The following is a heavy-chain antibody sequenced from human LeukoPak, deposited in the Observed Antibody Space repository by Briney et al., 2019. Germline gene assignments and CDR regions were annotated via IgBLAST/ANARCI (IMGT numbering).Heavy chain of an antibody. CDR2: IKSKTDGGTT. CDR3: TTEGSDCSSTSCYGGWFDP. J-gene: IGHJ5*02. D-gene: IGHD2-2*01. Sequence: GGSLRLSCAASGFTFSNAWMSWVRQAPGKGLEWVGRIKSKTDGGTTDYAAPVKGRFTISRDDSKNTLYLQMNSLKTEDTAVYYCTTEGSDCSSTSCYGGWFDPWGQGTLVTVSS. V-gene: IGHV3-15*01. CDR1: GFTFSNAW.